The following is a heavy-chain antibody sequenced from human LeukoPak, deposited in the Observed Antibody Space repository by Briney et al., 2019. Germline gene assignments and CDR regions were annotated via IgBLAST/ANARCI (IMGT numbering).Heavy chain of an antibody. V-gene: IGHV1-58*01. CDR1: GFTFTSSA. CDR3: AAARYYYVWGDYRYDAFDI. CDR2: IVVGSGNT. D-gene: IGHD3-16*02. J-gene: IGHJ3*02. Sequence: GASVKVSCMASGFTFTSSAVQWVRQARGQRLEWIGWIVVGSGNTNYAQKFQERVTITRDMSTSTAYMELSSLSSEDTAVYYCAAARYYYVWGDYRYDAFDIWGQGTMVTVSS.